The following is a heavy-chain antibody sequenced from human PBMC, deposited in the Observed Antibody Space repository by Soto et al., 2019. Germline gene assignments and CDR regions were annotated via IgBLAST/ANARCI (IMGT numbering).Heavy chain of an antibody. D-gene: IGHD1-26*01. CDR1: GDSISNSRFY. V-gene: IGHV4-39*02. Sequence: PSETLSLSCSVSGDSISNSRFYWAWIRQPPGEGLEWIGSIYHTGNAYYNPSLKSRVTISVDTSKNQFSLKLSSVTAADTAVYYCARDGPYSGSYYFDYWGQGTLVTVSS. J-gene: IGHJ4*02. CDR3: ARDGPYSGSYYFDY. CDR2: IYHTGNA.